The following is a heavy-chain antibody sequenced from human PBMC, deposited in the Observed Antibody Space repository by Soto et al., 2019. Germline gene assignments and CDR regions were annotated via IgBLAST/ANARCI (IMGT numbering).Heavy chain of an antibody. J-gene: IGHJ3*02. CDR2: ISAYNGNT. D-gene: IGHD3-22*01. Sequence: GASVKVSCKASGYTFTSYGISWVRQAPGQGLEWMGWISAYNGNTNYAQKLQGRVTMTRDTSTSTVYMELSSLRSEDTAVYYCAREEYYYDSSGYYPLDAFDIWGQGTMVTVSS. V-gene: IGHV1-18*01. CDR3: AREEYYYDSSGYYPLDAFDI. CDR1: GYTFTSYG.